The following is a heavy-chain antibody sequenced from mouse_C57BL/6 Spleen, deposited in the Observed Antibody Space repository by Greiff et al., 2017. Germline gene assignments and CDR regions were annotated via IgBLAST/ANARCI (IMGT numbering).Heavy chain of an antibody. CDR2: IYPSDSET. CDR3: ARPSSYDAMDY. CDR1: GYTFTSYW. Sequence: VQLQQPGAELVRPGSSVKLSCKASGYTFTSYWMDWVKQRPGQGLEWIGNIYPSDSETHYNQKFKDKATLTVDKSSSTAYMQLSSLTSADSAVYYCARPSSYDAMDYWGQGTSVTVSS. J-gene: IGHJ4*01. V-gene: IGHV1-61*01. D-gene: IGHD1-1*01.